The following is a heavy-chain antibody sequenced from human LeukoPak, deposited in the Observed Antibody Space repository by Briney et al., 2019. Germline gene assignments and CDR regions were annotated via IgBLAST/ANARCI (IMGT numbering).Heavy chain of an antibody. V-gene: IGHV1-18*01. D-gene: IGHD1-26*01. CDR2: ISAYNGNT. Sequence: ASVKVSCKASGYTFTSYGISWVRQAPGQGPEWMGWISAYNGNTNYAQKLQGRVTMTTDTSTSTAYMELRSLRSDDTAVYYCARDRRSGSYYDWFDPWGQGTLVTVSS. J-gene: IGHJ5*02. CDR3: ARDRRSGSYYDWFDP. CDR1: GYTFTSYG.